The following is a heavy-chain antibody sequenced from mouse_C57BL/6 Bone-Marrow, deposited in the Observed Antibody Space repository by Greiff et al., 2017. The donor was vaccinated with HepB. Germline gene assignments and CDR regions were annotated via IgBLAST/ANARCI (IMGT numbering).Heavy chain of an antibody. D-gene: IGHD3-3*01. J-gene: IGHJ3*01. V-gene: IGHV14-3*01. CDR2: IDPANGNT. CDR3: ASHGTHAWFAY. Sequence: VHVKQSVAELVRPGASVKLSCTASGFTIKNTYMHWVKQRPEQGLEWIGRIDPANGNTKYAPKFQGKATITADTSANTAYLQLSSLTSEDTAIYYCASHGTHAWFAYWGQGTPVTVSA. CDR1: GFTIKNTY.